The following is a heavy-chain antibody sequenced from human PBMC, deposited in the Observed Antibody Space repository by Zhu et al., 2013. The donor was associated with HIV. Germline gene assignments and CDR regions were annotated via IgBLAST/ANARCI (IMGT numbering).Heavy chain of an antibody. V-gene: IGHV1-18*04. Sequence: QVQLVQSGGEVKKPGASVKVSCKASGYPFLNHDVTWVRWCPGQGLEWMAWINVHEDTTKFAERFQGRISLTADTSTATVYLQLRSLTSDDTGIYFCGRRQYRGTSSGGWFDPWGQGSLIIVSS. D-gene: IGHD5-12*01. CDR3: GRRQYRGTSSGGWFDP. CDR1: GYPFLNHD. J-gene: IGHJ5*02. CDR2: INVHEDTT.